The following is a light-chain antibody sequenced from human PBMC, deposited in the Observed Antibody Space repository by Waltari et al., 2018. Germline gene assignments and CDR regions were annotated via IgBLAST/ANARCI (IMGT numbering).Light chain of an antibody. V-gene: IGLV4-69*01. Sequence: QLVLTQSPSASASLGASVKLTCTLSSGHSSNVIAWLQQQPEKGPRYLMKVNSDGSHRKGGEIPDRFSGSSSGAERYLTSSSLQSEDEADYYCQTGGHGTWVFGGGTKLTVL. J-gene: IGLJ3*02. CDR2: VNSDGSH. CDR3: QTGGHGTWV. CDR1: SGHSSNV.